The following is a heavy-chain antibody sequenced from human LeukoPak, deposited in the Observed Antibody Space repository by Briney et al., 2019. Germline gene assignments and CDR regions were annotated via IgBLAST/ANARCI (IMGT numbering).Heavy chain of an antibody. CDR2: IYYSGST. J-gene: IGHJ4*02. D-gene: IGHD3-22*01. Sequence: SETLSLTCTVSGGSISSYYWSWIRQPPGKGLEWIGYIYYSGSTNYNPSLKSRVTISVDTSKNQFSLKLSSVTAADTAVYYCARSGRGYYDSSGYYGYWGQGTLVTVSS. V-gene: IGHV4-59*01. CDR3: ARSGRGYYDSSGYYGY. CDR1: GGSISSYY.